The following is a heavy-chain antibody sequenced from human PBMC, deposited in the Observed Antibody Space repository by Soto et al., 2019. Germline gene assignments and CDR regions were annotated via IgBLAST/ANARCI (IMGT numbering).Heavy chain of an antibody. CDR1: CVPSSITKC. Sequence: CAVSCVPSSITKCCRCDRQPTGKGLEWIGEIYHSGSTNYNPSLKSRVTISVDKSKNQFSLKLSSVTAADTAVYYCARIRIPKTYSAYLVQGTPVTVTS. CDR3: ARIRIPKTYSAY. V-gene: IGHV4-4*02. CDR2: IYHSGST. D-gene: IGHD2-21*01. J-gene: IGHJ4*02.